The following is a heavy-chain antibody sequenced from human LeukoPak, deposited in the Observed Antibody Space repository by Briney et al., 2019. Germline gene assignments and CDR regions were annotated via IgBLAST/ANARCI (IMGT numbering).Heavy chain of an antibody. D-gene: IGHD4-11*01. CDR3: AKGRDYSNYSPFDY. CDR1: GFTFDDYA. J-gene: IGHJ4*02. CDR2: ISWNSGFI. V-gene: IGHV3-9*03. Sequence: GGSLRLSCAASGFTFDDYAMHWVRQAPGKGLEWVSGISWNSGFIAYAESVKGRFTISRDNAKNSLYLQMNSLRAEDMAFYYCAKGRDYSNYSPFDYWGQGILVTVSS.